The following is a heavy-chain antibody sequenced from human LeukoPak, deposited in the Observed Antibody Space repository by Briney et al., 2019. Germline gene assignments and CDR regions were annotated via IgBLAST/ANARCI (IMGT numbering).Heavy chain of an antibody. Sequence: GGSLRLPCAASGFTFSSYAMSWVRQAPGKGLEWVSAISGSGGSTYYADSVKGRFTISRDNSKNTLYLQMNSLRAEDTAVYYCAKQKGAYDSSGYYYGARAFDIWGQGTMVTVSS. V-gene: IGHV3-23*01. CDR1: GFTFSSYA. J-gene: IGHJ3*02. CDR2: ISGSGGST. D-gene: IGHD3-22*01. CDR3: AKQKGAYDSSGYYYGARAFDI.